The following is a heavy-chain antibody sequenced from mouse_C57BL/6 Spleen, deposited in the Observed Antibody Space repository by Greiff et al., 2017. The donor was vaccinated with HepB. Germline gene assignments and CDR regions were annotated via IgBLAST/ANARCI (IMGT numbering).Heavy chain of an antibody. D-gene: IGHD4-1*01. CDR2: IRNKANGYTT. V-gene: IGHV7-3*01. J-gene: IGHJ2*01. Sequence: EVKVVESGGGLVQPGGSLSLSCAASGFTFTDYYMSWVRQPPGKALEWLGFIRNKANGYTTEYSASVKGRFTISRDNSQSILYLQMNALRAEDSATYYCARSSNWVFDYWGQGTTLTVSS. CDR3: ARSSNWVFDY. CDR1: GFTFTDYY.